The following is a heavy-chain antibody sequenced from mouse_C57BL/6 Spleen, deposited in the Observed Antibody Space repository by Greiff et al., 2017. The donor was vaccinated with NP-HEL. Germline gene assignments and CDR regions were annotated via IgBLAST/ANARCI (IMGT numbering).Heavy chain of an antibody. CDR3: ARWSTTAPCAY. CDR1: GYTFTDYY. D-gene: IGHD1-2*01. CDR2: INPNNGGT. V-gene: IGHV1-26*01. J-gene: IGHJ3*01. Sequence: EVQLQQSGPELVKPGASVKISCKASGYTFTDYYMNWVKQSHGKSLEWIGDINPNNGGTSYNQKFKGKATLTVDKSSSTAYMELRSLTSEDSAVYYCARWSTTAPCAYWGQGTLVTVSA.